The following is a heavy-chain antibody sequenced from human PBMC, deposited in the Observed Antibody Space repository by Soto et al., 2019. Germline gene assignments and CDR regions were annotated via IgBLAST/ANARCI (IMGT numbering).Heavy chain of an antibody. V-gene: IGHV1-8*01. CDR2: MNPKSGTT. CDR1: GYTFSNYD. CDR3: ATCTSSSCTSTGELAD. D-gene: IGHD2-2*01. J-gene: IGHJ4*02. Sequence: QVQLVQSGAEVKKPGASVKVSCKASGYTFSNYDVNWVRLATGQGPEWMGGMNPKSGTTVDAQKFQGRGALTGITSVTPVYRELRSLPSEDTAVYHGATCTSSSCTSTGELADWGQGTLVTVSS.